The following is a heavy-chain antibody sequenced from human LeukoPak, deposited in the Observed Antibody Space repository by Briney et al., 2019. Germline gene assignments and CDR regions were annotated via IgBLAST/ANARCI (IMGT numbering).Heavy chain of an antibody. CDR1: GGSISSSSYY. V-gene: IGHV4-39*07. CDR3: ARSNYVWGSLPTK. Sequence: SETLSLTCTVSGGSISSSSYYWGWIRQPPGKGLEWIGSIYYSGSTYYNPSLKSRVTISVDTSKNQFSLKLSSVTAADTAVYYCARSNYVWGSLPTKWGRGTLVTVSS. D-gene: IGHD3-16*01. J-gene: IGHJ4*02. CDR2: IYYSGST.